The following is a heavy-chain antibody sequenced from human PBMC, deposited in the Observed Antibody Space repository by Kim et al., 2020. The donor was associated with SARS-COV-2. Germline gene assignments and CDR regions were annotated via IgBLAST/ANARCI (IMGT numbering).Heavy chain of an antibody. V-gene: IGHV4-59*01. Sequence: NYNPSLRSRVTISVDTSKNQFSLKLSSGAAADTAVYYCARSSSWKDYYFDYWGQGTLVTVSS. CDR3: ARSSSWKDYYFDY. D-gene: IGHD6-13*01. J-gene: IGHJ4*02.